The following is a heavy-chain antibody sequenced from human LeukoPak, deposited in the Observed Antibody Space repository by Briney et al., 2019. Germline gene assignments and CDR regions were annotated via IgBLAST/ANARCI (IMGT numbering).Heavy chain of an antibody. V-gene: IGHV4-38-2*02. J-gene: IGHJ6*03. Sequence: PSETLSLTCTVSGYSISSGYYWGWIRQPPGKGLEWIGSIYHSGSTYYNPSLKSRVTISVDTSKNQFSLKLSSVTAADTAVYYCARGSATIWSYYMDVWGKGTTVTVSS. CDR2: IYHSGST. CDR1: GYSISSGYY. D-gene: IGHD5-12*01. CDR3: ARGSATIWSYYMDV.